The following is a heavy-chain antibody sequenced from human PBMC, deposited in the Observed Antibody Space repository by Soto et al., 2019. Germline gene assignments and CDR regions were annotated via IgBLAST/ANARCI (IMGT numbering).Heavy chain of an antibody. D-gene: IGHD3-16*02. CDR2: ISVYNGVT. V-gene: IGHV1-18*04. CDR1: GYTFTIYG. CDR3: ARNLIVSGTFHH. Sequence: ASVKVSCNASGYTFTIYGIGWVRQAPGQGLEWLGWISVYNGVTTYAQKLQGRVSMTTDTSTNTAYMELRSLSSDDTAVYFCARNLIVSGTFHHWGQGTLVTVSS. J-gene: IGHJ1*01.